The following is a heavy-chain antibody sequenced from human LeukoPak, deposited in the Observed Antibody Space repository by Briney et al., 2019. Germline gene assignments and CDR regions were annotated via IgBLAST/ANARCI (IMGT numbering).Heavy chain of an antibody. V-gene: IGHV3-21*01. Sequence: GGSLRLSCAASGFTFSSYSMNWVRQAPGKGLEWVSSISSSSSYIYYADSVKGRFTISRDNAKNSLYLQMSSLRAEDTAVYYCARDRTKHYYCYYMDVWGKGTTVTISS. CDR1: GFTFSSYS. CDR3: ARDRTKHYYCYYMDV. J-gene: IGHJ6*03. CDR2: ISSSSSYI.